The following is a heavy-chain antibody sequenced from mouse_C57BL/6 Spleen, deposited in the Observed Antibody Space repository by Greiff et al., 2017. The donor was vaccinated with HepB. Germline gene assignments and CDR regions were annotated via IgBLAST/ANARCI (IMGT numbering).Heavy chain of an antibody. V-gene: IGHV1-64*01. J-gene: IGHJ3*01. CDR2: IHPNSGST. CDR1: GYTFTSYW. Sequence: QVQLKESGAELVKPGASVKLSCKASGYTFTSYWMHWVKQRPGQGLEWIGMIHPNSGSTNYNEKFKSKATLTVDKSSSTAYMQLSSLTSEDSAVYYCARGANWDPFAYWGQGTLVTVSA. D-gene: IGHD4-1*01. CDR3: ARGANWDPFAY.